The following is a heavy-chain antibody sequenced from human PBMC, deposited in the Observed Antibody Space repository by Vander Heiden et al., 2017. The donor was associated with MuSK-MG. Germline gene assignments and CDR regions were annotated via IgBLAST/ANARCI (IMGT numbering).Heavy chain of an antibody. CDR3: ARFPYTYYYGSGSYFDY. Sequence: EVQLVQSGAEVKKPGESLKISCKGSGYSFTSYWIGWVRQMPGKGLEWMGIIYPGDSDTRYSPSFQGQVTISADKSISTAYLQWSSLKASETAMYYCARFPYTYYYGSGSYFDYWGQGTLVTVSS. D-gene: IGHD3-10*01. CDR2: IYPGDSDT. CDR1: GYSFTSYW. V-gene: IGHV5-51*01. J-gene: IGHJ4*02.